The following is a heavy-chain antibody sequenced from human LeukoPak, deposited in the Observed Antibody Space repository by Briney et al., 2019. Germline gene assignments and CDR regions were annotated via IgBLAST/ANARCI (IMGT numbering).Heavy chain of an antibody. CDR3: ANDGRLSGSYGDLDY. V-gene: IGHV3-23*01. CDR2: ISGNAGST. Sequence: GGSLRLSCAASGFTFSTYAMSWVRQAPGKGLEWVSTISGNAGSTYYADSVKGRFTISRDNSKNTLYLQMNSLRAEDTAVYYCANDGRLSGSYGDLDYWGQGILVTVSS. J-gene: IGHJ4*02. D-gene: IGHD1-26*01. CDR1: GFTFSTYA.